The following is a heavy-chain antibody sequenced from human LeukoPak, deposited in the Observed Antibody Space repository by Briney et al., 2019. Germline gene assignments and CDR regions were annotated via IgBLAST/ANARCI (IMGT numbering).Heavy chain of an antibody. D-gene: IGHD3-10*01. J-gene: IGHJ3*02. Sequence: SETLSLTCAVYGGSFSGYYWSWIRQPPGKGLEWIGEINHSGSTNYNPSLESRVTISVDTSKNQFSLKLSSVTAADTAVYYCARIRAYYGSGSYKAFDIWGQGTMVTVSS. CDR1: GGSFSGYY. V-gene: IGHV4-34*01. CDR3: ARIRAYYGSGSYKAFDI. CDR2: INHSGST.